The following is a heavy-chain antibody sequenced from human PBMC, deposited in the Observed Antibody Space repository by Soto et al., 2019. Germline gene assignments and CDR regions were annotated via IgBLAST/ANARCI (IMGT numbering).Heavy chain of an antibody. V-gene: IGHV4-4*02. Sequence: QVQLQESGPGLVKPSGTLSLTCAVSGGSVSSSNWWSWVLQPPGKGLEWIGEIYQSGRTNYNTSRKSRVTISVDHSKNQFSLNLKSLTAADTSVYYWATMDYNYSSAFLEYWGQGTLVTVSS. CDR2: IYQSGRT. J-gene: IGHJ4*02. CDR3: ATMDYNYSSAFLEY. D-gene: IGHD3-22*01. CDR1: GGSVSSSNW.